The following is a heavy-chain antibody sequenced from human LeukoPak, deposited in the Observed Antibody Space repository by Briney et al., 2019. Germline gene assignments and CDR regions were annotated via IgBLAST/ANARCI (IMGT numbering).Heavy chain of an antibody. V-gene: IGHV4-34*01. CDR3: ATAEGVPTRLDY. J-gene: IGHJ4*02. Sequence: PSETLSLTCAVYGGSFSGYYWSWIRQPPGKGLEWIGEINHSGSTNYNPSLKSRVTISVDTSKNQFSLKLSSVTAADTAVYYCATAEGVPTRLDYWGQGTLVTVSS. CDR1: GGSFSGYY. D-gene: IGHD1-1*01. CDR2: INHSGST.